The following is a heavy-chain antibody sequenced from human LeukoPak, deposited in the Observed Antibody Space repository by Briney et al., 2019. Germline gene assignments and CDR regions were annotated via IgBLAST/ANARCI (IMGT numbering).Heavy chain of an antibody. Sequence: GGSLRLSCAASGFTFSSYAMSWVRQAPGKGLEWVSSISSSSSYIYYADSVKGRFTISRDNAKNSLYLQMNSLRAEDTAVYYCARDLVAVAGRVDYWGQGTLVTVSS. D-gene: IGHD6-19*01. CDR2: ISSSSSYI. CDR1: GFTFSSYA. V-gene: IGHV3-21*01. CDR3: ARDLVAVAGRVDY. J-gene: IGHJ4*02.